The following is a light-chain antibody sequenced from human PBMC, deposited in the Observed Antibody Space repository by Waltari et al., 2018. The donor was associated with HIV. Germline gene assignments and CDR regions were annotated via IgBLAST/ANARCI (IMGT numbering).Light chain of an antibody. J-gene: IGKJ4*01. CDR1: QSVSSN. V-gene: IGKV3-15*01. Sequence: DIVMTQSPATLSVSPGEGATVSCRASQSVSSNVAWYQQKPGQAPRLLIYGASTRDTGIPARFSGSGSGTEFTLTISSLQSEDFAVYYCQQYNNWPALTFGGGTKVEIK. CDR2: GAS. CDR3: QQYNNWPALT.